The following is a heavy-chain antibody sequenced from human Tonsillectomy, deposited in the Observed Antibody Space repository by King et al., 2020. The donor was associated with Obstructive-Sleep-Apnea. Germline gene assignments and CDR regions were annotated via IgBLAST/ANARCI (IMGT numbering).Heavy chain of an antibody. CDR2: ISSSSSTI. D-gene: IGHD1-26*01. CDR1: GFTFSSYS. Sequence: VQLVESGGGLVQPGGSLRLSCAASGFTFSSYSMNWVRQAPGKGLEWVSYISSSSSTIYYADSVKGRFTISRHNAKNSLYLQMNSLRAEDTAVYYCGSYSGSQEDYWGQGTLVTVSS. V-gene: IGHV3-48*04. J-gene: IGHJ4*02. CDR3: GSYSGSQEDY.